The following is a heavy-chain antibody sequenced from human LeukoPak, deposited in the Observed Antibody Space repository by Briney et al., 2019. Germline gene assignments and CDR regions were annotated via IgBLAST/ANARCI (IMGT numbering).Heavy chain of an antibody. CDR2: IYTSGST. Sequence: SETLSLTCTVSGGSISSYYWSWIRQPPGEGLEWIGYIYTSGSTNYNPSLKSRVTISVDTSKNQFSLKLSSVTAADTAVYYCARSEITYNWFDPWGQGTLVTVSS. CDR3: ARSEITYNWFDP. D-gene: IGHD3-10*01. J-gene: IGHJ5*02. CDR1: GGSISSYY. V-gene: IGHV4-4*09.